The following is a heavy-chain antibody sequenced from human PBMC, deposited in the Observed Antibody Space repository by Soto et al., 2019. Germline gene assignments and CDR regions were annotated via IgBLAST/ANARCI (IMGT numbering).Heavy chain of an antibody. CDR3: ARRYSGYDYGY. V-gene: IGHV4-39*01. D-gene: IGHD5-12*01. CDR1: GGSISSYY. Sequence: SETLSLTCTVSGGSISSYYWGWIRQPPGKGLEWIGSIYYSGCTYYNPSLKSRVTISVDTSKNQFSLKLSSVTAADTAVYYCARRYSGYDYGYWGQGTLVTVSS. J-gene: IGHJ4*02. CDR2: IYYSGCT.